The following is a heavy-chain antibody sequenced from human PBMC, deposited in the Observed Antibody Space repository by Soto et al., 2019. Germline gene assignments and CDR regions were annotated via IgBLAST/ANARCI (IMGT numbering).Heavy chain of an antibody. CDR1: GGSISSGGYY. Sequence: SETLSLTCTVSGGSISSGGYYWSWIRQHPGKGLEWTGYIYYSGSTYYNPSLKSRVTISVDTSKNQFSLKLSSVTAADTAVYYCARDRSNYDILTGYPLSYYGMDVWGQGTTVTVSS. J-gene: IGHJ6*02. D-gene: IGHD3-9*01. V-gene: IGHV4-31*03. CDR2: IYYSGST. CDR3: ARDRSNYDILTGYPLSYYGMDV.